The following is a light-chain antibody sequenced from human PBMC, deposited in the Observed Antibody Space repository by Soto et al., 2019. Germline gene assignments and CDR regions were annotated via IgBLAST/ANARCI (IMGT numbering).Light chain of an antibody. CDR1: SSDVDDYNY. Sequence: QSALTQPRSVSGSTGQSVTIYCTGNSSDVDDYNYVSWFQQHPGKAPKLMIYDVSERPAGVPDRFSGSKSGNTASLTISGLQAEDEADYYCCSYGGTFYVFGTGTKLTVL. CDR2: DVS. V-gene: IGLV2-11*01. CDR3: CSYGGTFYV. J-gene: IGLJ1*01.